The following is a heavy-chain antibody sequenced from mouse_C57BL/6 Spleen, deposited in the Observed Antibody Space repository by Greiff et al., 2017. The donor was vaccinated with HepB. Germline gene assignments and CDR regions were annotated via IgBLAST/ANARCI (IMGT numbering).Heavy chain of an antibody. D-gene: IGHD2-12*01. J-gene: IGHJ2*01. CDR1: GYTFTSYG. Sequence: QVHVKQSGAELARPGASVKLSCKASGYTFTSYGISWVKQRTGQGLEWIGEIYPRSGNTYYNEKFKGKATLTADKSSSTAYMELRSLTSEDSAVYFCARTIPRRDYFDYWGQGTTLTVSS. V-gene: IGHV1-81*01. CDR3: ARTIPRRDYFDY. CDR2: IYPRSGNT.